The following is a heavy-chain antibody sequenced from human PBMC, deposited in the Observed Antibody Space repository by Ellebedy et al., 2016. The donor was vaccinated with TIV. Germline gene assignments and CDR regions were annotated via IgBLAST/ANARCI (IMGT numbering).Heavy chain of an antibody. D-gene: IGHD2-2*02. CDR1: GFTFSNYD. CDR3: ARRGQHTSTRGWYFDL. J-gene: IGHJ2*01. V-gene: IGHV3-13*01. Sequence: PGGSLRLSCAASGFTFSNYDMHWVRQAAGKDLEWVSAIGTGGDTYYLGSVKGRFTISRENAKNSLYLQMNSLRPGDTSVYYCARRGQHTSTRGWYFDLWGRGTLVTVSS. CDR2: IGTGGDT.